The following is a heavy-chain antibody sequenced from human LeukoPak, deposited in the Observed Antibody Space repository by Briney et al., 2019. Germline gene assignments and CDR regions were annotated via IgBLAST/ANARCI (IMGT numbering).Heavy chain of an antibody. CDR3: ASGRTDIVVVPATLRNYYFDY. CDR2: IMPMFGTA. V-gene: IGHV1-69*06. J-gene: IGHJ4*02. Sequence: SVKVSCKAAGGTFSSYDISWVRQAPGQGLEWMGGIMPMFGTANYAQKFQGRVTITADKSTSTAYMELSSLRSEDTAVYYCASGRTDIVVVPATLRNYYFDYWGQGTLVTVSS. CDR1: GGTFSSYD. D-gene: IGHD2-2*01.